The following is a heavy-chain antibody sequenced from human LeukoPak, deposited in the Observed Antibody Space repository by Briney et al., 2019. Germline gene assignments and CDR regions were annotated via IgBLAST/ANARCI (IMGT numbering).Heavy chain of an antibody. V-gene: IGHV4-59*01. J-gene: IGHJ3*02. D-gene: IGHD3-9*01. Sequence: SETLSLTCTVSGGSISSYYWSWIRQPPGKGLEWIGYIYYSGSTNYNPSLKSRVTISVDTSKNQFSLKLSSVTAADTAVYYCARDDWYEWYAFDIWGQGTMVTVSS. CDR3: ARDDWYEWYAFDI. CDR2: IYYSGST. CDR1: GGSISSYY.